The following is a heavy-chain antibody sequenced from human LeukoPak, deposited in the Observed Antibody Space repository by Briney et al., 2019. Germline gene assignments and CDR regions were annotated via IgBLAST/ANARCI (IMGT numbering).Heavy chain of an antibody. D-gene: IGHD6-13*01. J-gene: IGHJ1*01. CDR2: IYYSGTT. V-gene: IGHV4-59*08. Sequence: PSETLSLTCTVSGGSISNHYWSWIRQPPGKGLECMGYIYYSGTTNYNPSLKSRVTISVDTSKNQFSLKLSSVTAADTAVYYCARHGGYSSPYLHWGQGTLVTVSS. CDR3: ARHGGYSSPYLH. CDR1: GGSISNHY.